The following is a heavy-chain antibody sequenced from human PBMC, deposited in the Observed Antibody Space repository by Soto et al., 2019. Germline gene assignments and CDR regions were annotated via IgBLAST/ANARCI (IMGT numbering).Heavy chain of an antibody. CDR1: GGSISSGGYY. V-gene: IGHV4-31*03. D-gene: IGHD1-26*01. Sequence: QVQLQESGPGLVKPSQTLSLTCTVSGGSISSGGYYWSWISQHPGKGLEWFGYIYYSGRTYYNPSLKSRVTISVDSSMTPFSLKLSSVTAGATAVYYCARGRGGGPFDDWGQGTPLTVS. CDR3: ARGRGGGPFDD. J-gene: IGHJ4*02. CDR2: IYYSGRT.